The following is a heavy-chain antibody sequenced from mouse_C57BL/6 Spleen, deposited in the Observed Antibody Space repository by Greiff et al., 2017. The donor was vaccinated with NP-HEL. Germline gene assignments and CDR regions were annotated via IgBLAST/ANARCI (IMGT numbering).Heavy chain of an antibody. CDR2: MHPNSGST. V-gene: IGHV1-64*01. CDR1: GYTFTSYW. J-gene: IGHJ1*03. Sequence: VQLQQPGAELVKPGASVKLSCKASGYTFTSYWMHWVKQRPGQGLEWIGMMHPNSGSTNYNEKFKSKATLTVAKSSSTAYMQLSSLTSEDSAVYYCARAPNYYGSSSYWYFDVWGTGTTVTVSS. CDR3: ARAPNYYGSSSYWYFDV. D-gene: IGHD1-1*01.